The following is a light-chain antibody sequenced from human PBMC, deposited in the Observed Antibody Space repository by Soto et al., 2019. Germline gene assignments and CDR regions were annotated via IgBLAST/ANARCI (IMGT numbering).Light chain of an antibody. CDR1: QSVGSN. V-gene: IGKV3-15*01. Sequence: ELLMTQSPATLSVSPGERTTLACRASQSVGSNLAWYQQKPGQAPRLLIYAASTRASGVPARFSGSGSGTEFTLTNSSLQSEDFAVYYCQQYNNWLRTFGHGTKVDIK. CDR3: QQYNNWLRT. CDR2: AAS. J-gene: IGKJ1*01.